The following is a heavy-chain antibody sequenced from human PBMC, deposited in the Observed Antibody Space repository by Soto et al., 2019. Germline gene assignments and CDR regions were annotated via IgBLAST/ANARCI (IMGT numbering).Heavy chain of an antibody. CDR1: GFTFSSYS. D-gene: IGHD6-19*01. CDR3: ARAMAVAGTSLNYFDY. V-gene: IGHV3-21*01. CDR2: ISSSSSYI. J-gene: IGHJ4*02. Sequence: GGSLRLSCAASGFTFSSYSMNWVRQAPGKGLEWVSSISSSSSYIYYADSVKGRFTISRDNAKNSLYLQMNSLRAEDTAVYYCARAMAVAGTSLNYFDYWGQGTLVTVSS.